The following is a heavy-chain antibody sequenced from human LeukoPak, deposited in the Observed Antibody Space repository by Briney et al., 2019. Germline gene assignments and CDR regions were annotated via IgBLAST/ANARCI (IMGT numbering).Heavy chain of an antibody. Sequence: GGSLRLSCGTSGFTFSNARMSWDRQAPGKGQEMVGRIQGKTNGGTTDYAAPVKGRFTISRDDSKNTLYLQMDSLKTEDTAVYYCTTERGDHYYDSSGYYIDYWGQGTLVTVSS. J-gene: IGHJ4*02. CDR2: IQGKTNGGTT. CDR3: TTERGDHYYDSSGYYIDY. D-gene: IGHD3-22*01. V-gene: IGHV3-15*01. CDR1: GFTFSNAR.